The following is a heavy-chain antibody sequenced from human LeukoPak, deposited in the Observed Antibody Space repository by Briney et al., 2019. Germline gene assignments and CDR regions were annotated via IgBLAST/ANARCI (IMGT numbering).Heavy chain of an antibody. Sequence: SETLSRTCTVSGDCGSRYYWSWIGQPPGKELKRIGYVSYSGSANYNPSLRGRVTISIDTSKNQFSLKLSSVTAADTAVYYCASSPRGTEYFHHWGQGTLVTVSS. CDR2: VSYSGSA. CDR3: ASSPRGTEYFHH. CDR1: GDCGSRYY. D-gene: IGHD3-10*01. J-gene: IGHJ1*01. V-gene: IGHV4-59*08.